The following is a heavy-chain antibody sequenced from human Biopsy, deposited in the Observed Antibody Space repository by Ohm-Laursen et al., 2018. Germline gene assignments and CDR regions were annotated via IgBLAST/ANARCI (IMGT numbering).Heavy chain of an antibody. CDR2: MTPIP. CDR3: ARRDSLDY. CDR1: GYMFTNYG. V-gene: IGHV1-46*01. J-gene: IGHJ4*02. Sequence: ASVKVSCKASGYMFTNYGISWVRQAPGQGLEWMGVMTPIPTYAQKFQGRLTLTRDTSTSTVYMELSSLRSEDTAIYYCARRDSLDYWGQGTLVTVSS.